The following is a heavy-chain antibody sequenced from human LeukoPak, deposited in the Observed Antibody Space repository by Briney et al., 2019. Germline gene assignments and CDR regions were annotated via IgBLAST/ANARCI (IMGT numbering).Heavy chain of an antibody. J-gene: IGHJ4*02. CDR1: GVTFSSYA. Sequence: PGGSLRLSCAASGVTFSSYAMSWVRQAPGKGLERVSAISGGGGSTYYADSVKGRFTVSRDNSKNTLYLLMNSLRAEDTALYYCAKALYGLWLSGDYWGQGTLVTVSS. CDR2: ISGGGGST. V-gene: IGHV3-23*01. D-gene: IGHD5-18*01. CDR3: AKALYGLWLSGDY.